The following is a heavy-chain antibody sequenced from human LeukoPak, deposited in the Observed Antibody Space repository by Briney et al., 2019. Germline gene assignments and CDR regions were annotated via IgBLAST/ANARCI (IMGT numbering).Heavy chain of an antibody. CDR1: GFTFSSYS. V-gene: IGHV3-23*01. Sequence: PGGSLRLSCAASGFTFSSYSMSWVRQAPRKGLEWVSAISSSGGSTYYADSVKGRFTISRDNSKNTLYLQMNSLRAEDTAVYYCAKGRWGFDIWGQGTMVTVSS. D-gene: IGHD4-23*01. CDR3: AKGRWGFDI. J-gene: IGHJ3*02. CDR2: ISSSGGST.